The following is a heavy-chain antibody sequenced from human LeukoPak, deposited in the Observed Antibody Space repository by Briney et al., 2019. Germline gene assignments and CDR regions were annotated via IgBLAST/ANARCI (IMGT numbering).Heavy chain of an antibody. J-gene: IGHJ4*02. CDR3: ARDRYSGSGAFDY. D-gene: IGHD1-26*01. Sequence: SETLSLTCTVSGGSISSSSYYWGWIRQPPGKGLEWIGSIYYSGITYYNPSLKSRLTISLDTSNNQFSLKLSSVTAADTAVYYCARDRYSGSGAFDYWGQGTLVTVSS. CDR1: GGSISSSSYY. CDR2: IYYSGIT. V-gene: IGHV4-39*07.